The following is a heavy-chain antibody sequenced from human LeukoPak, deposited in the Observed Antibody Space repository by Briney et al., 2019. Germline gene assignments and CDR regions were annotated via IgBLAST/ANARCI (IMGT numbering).Heavy chain of an antibody. D-gene: IGHD2-21*01. Sequence: GGSLRLSCVASGFSFGNYAMSWVRQAPGKGMQWVSQISGTGGATWYAGFARDRFTISRDNSKKTLYLQMSGLRVEDTAMYYCVKDPRDTYGTNWFVSWGQGTLLIVSS. CDR2: ISGTGGAT. J-gene: IGHJ5*01. CDR3: VKDPRDTYGTNWFVS. V-gene: IGHV3-23*01. CDR1: GFSFGNYA.